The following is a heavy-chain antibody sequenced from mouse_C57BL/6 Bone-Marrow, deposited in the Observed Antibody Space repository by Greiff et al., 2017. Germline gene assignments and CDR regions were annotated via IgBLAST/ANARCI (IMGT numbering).Heavy chain of an antibody. CDR1: GFTFSSYG. CDR3: ARHALITTVAWFDY. J-gene: IGHJ2*01. CDR2: ISSGGSYT. D-gene: IGHD1-1*01. Sequence: DVMLVESGGDLVKPGGSLKLSCAASGFTFSSYGMSWVRQTPDKRLEWVATISSGGSYTYYPDSVKGRFTISRDNAKNTLYLQMSSLKSEDTAMYYCARHALITTVAWFDYWGQGTTLTVSS. V-gene: IGHV5-6*02.